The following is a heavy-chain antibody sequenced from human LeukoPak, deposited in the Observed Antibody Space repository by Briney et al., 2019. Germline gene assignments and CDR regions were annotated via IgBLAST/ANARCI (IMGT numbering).Heavy chain of an antibody. CDR1: GFTASSNY. J-gene: IGHJ4*02. CDR2: IYSGGST. Sequence: GGSLRLSCAASGFTASSNYMSWVRQAPGKGLEWVSVIYSGGSTYYADSVKGRFTISRDNSKNTLYLQMNSLRAEDTAVYYCARAVGTIFDPRDWGQGTLVTVSS. D-gene: IGHD3-9*01. V-gene: IGHV3-53*01. CDR3: ARAVGTIFDPRD.